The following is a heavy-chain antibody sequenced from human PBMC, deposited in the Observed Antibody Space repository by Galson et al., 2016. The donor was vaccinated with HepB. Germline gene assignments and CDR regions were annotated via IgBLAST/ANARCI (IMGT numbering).Heavy chain of an antibody. J-gene: IGHJ4*02. V-gene: IGHV3-23*01. CDR1: GFTFRIYH. D-gene: IGHD5-24*01. CDR2: ISSGGST. Sequence: SLRLSCAASGFTFRIYHMTWVRQAPGKGLEWVSAISSGGSTYYADSVKSRFSISRDNSKNILYLQMNSLRVEDTAVYYCARRDGDMQPSDYWGQGTLVTVSS. CDR3: ARRDGDMQPSDY.